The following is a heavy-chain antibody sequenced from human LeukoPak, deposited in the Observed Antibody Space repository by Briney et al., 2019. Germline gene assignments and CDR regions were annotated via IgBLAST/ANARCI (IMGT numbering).Heavy chain of an antibody. CDR2: ISGRGGST. D-gene: IGHD5-18*01. J-gene: IGHJ6*02. Sequence: PGGSLRLSCAASGFTFSSYAMSWVRQAPGKGLEWVSAISGRGGSTYYADSVKGRFTISRDNSENTLYLQMSSLRAEDTAVYYCGKGTAPGYSLNYHYYYGMDVWGQGTTVAVSS. CDR1: GFTFSSYA. V-gene: IGHV3-23*01. CDR3: GKGTAPGYSLNYHYYYGMDV.